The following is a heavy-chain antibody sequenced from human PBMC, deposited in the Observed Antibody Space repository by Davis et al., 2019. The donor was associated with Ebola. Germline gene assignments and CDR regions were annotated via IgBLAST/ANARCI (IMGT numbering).Heavy chain of an antibody. V-gene: IGHV6-1*01. CDR2: TYYSSKWYN. D-gene: IGHD5-12*01. CDR3: ARGWLRSAFDQ. J-gene: IGHJ4*02. CDR1: GDSVSGSSGA. Sequence: HSQTLSLTCAISGDSVSGSSGAWNWIRQSPSRGLELLGRTYYSSKWYNESALSVKSRITISADTAKNQLSLHLNSVTPEDTAVYYCARGWLRSAFDQWGQGTLVTVSS.